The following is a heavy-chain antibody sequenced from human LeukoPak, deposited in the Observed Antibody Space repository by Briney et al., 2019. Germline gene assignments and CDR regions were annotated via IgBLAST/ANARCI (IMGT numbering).Heavy chain of an antibody. CDR1: GFTFSSYG. V-gene: IGHV3-23*01. J-gene: IGHJ4*02. Sequence: GGSLRLSCAASGFTFSSYGMHWVRQAPGKGLEWVSAISGSGGSTYYADSVKGRFTISRDNSKNTLYLQMNSLRAEDTAVYYCAKDRGVYYGSGIGYYFDYWGQGTLVTVSS. CDR2: ISGSGGST. D-gene: IGHD3-10*01. CDR3: AKDRGVYYGSGIGYYFDY.